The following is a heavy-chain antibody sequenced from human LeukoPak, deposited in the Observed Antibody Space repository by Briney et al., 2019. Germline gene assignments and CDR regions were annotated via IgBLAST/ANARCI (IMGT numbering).Heavy chain of an antibody. V-gene: IGHV4-39*07. CDR1: GGSISSSSYY. CDR3: ARGIGVANYFDY. Sequence: SETLSLTCTVSGGSISSSSYYWSWIRQPPGKGLEWIGEINHSGSTNYNPSLKSRVTISVDTSKNQFSLKLSSVTAADTAVYYCARGIGVANYFDYWGQGTLVTVSS. D-gene: IGHD2-15*01. CDR2: INHSGST. J-gene: IGHJ4*02.